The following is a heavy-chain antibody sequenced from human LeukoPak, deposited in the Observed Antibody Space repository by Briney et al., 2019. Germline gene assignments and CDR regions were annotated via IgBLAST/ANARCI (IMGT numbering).Heavy chain of an antibody. CDR3: ARVNINNWHSCDY. Sequence: SGTLSLTCAVSGGSFSSNNWWGWVRQPPGKGLGWIGEIYHSGSPNYNPSLKSRVTISVDKSRNHFSLNLSSVTAADTAVYYCARVNINNWHSCDYWGQGTLVTVSS. J-gene: IGHJ4*02. CDR1: GGSFSSNNW. D-gene: IGHD1-1*01. CDR2: IYHSGSP. V-gene: IGHV4-4*02.